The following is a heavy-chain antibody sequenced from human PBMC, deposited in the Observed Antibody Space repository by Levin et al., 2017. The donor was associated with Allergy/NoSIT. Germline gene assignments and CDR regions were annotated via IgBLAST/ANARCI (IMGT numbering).Heavy chain of an antibody. D-gene: IGHD1-26*01. CDR3: ARDDQKWELLYYGMDV. Sequence: KAGGSLRLSCAASGFTFSDYYMSWIRQAPGKGLEWVSYISSSGSTIYYADSVKGRFTISRDNAKNSLYLQMNSLRAEDTAVYYCARDDQKWELLYYGMDVWGQGTTVTVSS. CDR2: ISSSGSTI. J-gene: IGHJ6*02. CDR1: GFTFSDYY. V-gene: IGHV3-11*01.